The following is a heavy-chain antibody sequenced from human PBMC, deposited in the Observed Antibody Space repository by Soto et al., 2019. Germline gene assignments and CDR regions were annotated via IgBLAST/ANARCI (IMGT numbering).Heavy chain of an antibody. Sequence: EASVKVSCKASGFSFTGYYMHWLRQAPGQGLEWMGWINAHSGGTEYAQKFQGRVTLTRDTSIATAYLTLTSLTSDDTALYYCAKDLTRQLAYWLDPWGQGPQVTLSS. D-gene: IGHD3-16*01. CDR2: INAHSGGT. J-gene: IGHJ5*02. V-gene: IGHV1-2*02. CDR3: AKDLTRQLAYWLDP. CDR1: GFSFTGYY.